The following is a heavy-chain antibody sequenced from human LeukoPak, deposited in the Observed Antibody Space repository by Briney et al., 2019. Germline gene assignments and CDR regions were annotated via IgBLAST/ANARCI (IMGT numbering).Heavy chain of an antibody. CDR1: GGSISSNSYY. J-gene: IGHJ3*02. CDR2: IYYRGST. CDR3: ARGRRDDYVWGSYRYTLWPAFDI. Sequence: SETLSLTCAVSGGSISSNSYYWGWIRHPPGKGLEWIGSIYYRGSTNYNPSLKSRVTISVDTSKNQFSLKLSSVTAADTAVYYCARGRRDDYVWGSYRYTLWPAFDIWGQGTMVTVSS. V-gene: IGHV4-39*01. D-gene: IGHD3-16*02.